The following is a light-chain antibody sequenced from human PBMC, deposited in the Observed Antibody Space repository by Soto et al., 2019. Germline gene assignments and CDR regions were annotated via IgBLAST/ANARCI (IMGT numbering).Light chain of an antibody. Sequence: DIQLTQSPSFLSASVGDRVTITCRASQGINNYLAWYQQKPGKAPKLLIYAASTLQSGVPPRFSGSGSGTEFTLTVSSLQPEDFATYYCQQLNSYPFITFDQVTRLEIK. CDR3: QQLNSYPFIT. CDR1: QGINNY. V-gene: IGKV1-9*01. CDR2: AAS. J-gene: IGKJ5*01.